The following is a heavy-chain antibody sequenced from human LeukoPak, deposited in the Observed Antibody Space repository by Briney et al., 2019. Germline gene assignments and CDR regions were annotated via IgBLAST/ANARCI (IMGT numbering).Heavy chain of an antibody. D-gene: IGHD3-10*01. CDR2: IHHSGST. J-gene: IGHJ5*02. V-gene: IGHV4-4*02. Sequence: SETLSLTCAVSGDSISSNYWWTWVRQPPGKGLEWIGEIHHSGSTNYSPSLKSRATISVDYSRNQFSLGLSSVTAADTAVYYCARDSGTTGEVKFDPWGQGTLVTVSS. CDR3: ARDSGTTGEVKFDP. CDR1: GDSISSNYW.